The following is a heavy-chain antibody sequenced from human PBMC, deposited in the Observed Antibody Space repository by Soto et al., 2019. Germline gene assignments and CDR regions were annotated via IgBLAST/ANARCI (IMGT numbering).Heavy chain of an antibody. CDR3: ARSGDNYNRLDY. CDR1: GFPFSSYV. Sequence: GGSLRLSCAASGFPFSSYVMSWVRQAPGKGLEWVSGISGGGSNTFYADYVKGRFTISRDNSKNTLLLQMNSLGAEDTAVYYCARSGDNYNRLDYWGQGTPVTVS. D-gene: IGHD1-1*01. V-gene: IGHV3-23*01. CDR2: ISGGGSNT. J-gene: IGHJ4*02.